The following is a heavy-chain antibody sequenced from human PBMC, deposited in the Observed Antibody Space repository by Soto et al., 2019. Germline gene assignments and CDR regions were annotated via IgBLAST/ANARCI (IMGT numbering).Heavy chain of an antibody. D-gene: IGHD3-9*01. CDR3: ARWYFDPPYCFDY. V-gene: IGHV4-61*01. CDR1: GGSVSSGSYY. CDR2: IYYSGST. J-gene: IGHJ4*02. Sequence: SETLSLTCTVSGGSVSSGSYYWSWIRQPPGKGLEWIGYIYYSGSTNYNPSLKSRVTISVDTSKNQFSLKLSSVTAADTAVYYCARWYFDPPYCFDYWGQGTLVTSPQ.